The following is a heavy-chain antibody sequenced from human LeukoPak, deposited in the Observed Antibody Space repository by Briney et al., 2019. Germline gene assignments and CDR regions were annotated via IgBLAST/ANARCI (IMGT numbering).Heavy chain of an antibody. V-gene: IGHV3-23*01. J-gene: IGHJ4*02. CDR3: AKDRIPDGRYSIDF. CDR1: GFTFNTYA. D-gene: IGHD5-24*01. Sequence: GGSLRLSCAASGFTFNTYAMNWVRQAPGKGLEWVSVIIGNGGDIHYAGSVRGRFPLSRENSKNTLYLQMNSLRVEDTAVYYCAKDRIPDGRYSIDFWGPGTLVTVSS. CDR2: IIGNGGDI.